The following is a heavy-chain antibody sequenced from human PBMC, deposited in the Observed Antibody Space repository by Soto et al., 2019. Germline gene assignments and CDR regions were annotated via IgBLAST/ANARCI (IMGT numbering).Heavy chain of an antibody. J-gene: IGHJ3*02. Sequence: SETLSLTCTVSGGSISSGDYYWSWIRQPPGKGLEWIGYIYYSGSTYYNPSLKSRVTISVDTSKNQFSLKLSSVTAADTAVYYCARGSGNQDAFDIWGQGTMVTVSS. CDR2: IYYSGST. D-gene: IGHD2-15*01. CDR3: ARGSGNQDAFDI. V-gene: IGHV4-30-4*01. CDR1: GGSISSGDYY.